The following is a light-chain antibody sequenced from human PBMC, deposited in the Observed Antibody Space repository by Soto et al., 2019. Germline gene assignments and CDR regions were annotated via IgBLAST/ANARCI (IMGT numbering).Light chain of an antibody. CDR1: QSVSSRS. Sequence: EIVLTQSPGTLSLSPGERATLSCRASQSVSSRSLAWYQQKPGQAPRLLIYGASNRATGIPDRFSGSGSGTDFTLTISRLEPEDFAMYYCQQFGTSRPTFGGGTKVDIK. V-gene: IGKV3-20*01. CDR2: GAS. CDR3: QQFGTSRPT. J-gene: IGKJ4*01.